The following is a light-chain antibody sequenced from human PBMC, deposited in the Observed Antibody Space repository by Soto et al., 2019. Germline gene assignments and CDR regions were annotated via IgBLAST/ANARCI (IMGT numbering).Light chain of an antibody. CDR2: LGS. CDR1: QSLLHSNGYNY. Sequence: DIVMTQSPLSLPVTPGEPASISCRSSQSLLHSNGYNYLDWYLQKPGQSPQLLIYLGSNRASGVPDRFSGSGSGTDFTLKISRVEAEDVGVYYCMQALQTPPKWTFGQGTKEDIK. J-gene: IGKJ1*01. V-gene: IGKV2-28*01. CDR3: MQALQTPPKWT.